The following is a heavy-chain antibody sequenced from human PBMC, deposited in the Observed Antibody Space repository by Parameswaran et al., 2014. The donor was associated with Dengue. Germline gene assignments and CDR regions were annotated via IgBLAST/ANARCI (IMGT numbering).Heavy chain of an antibody. CDR2: INWNGGST. D-gene: IGHD2-15*01. CDR3: ARDQGYCSGGSCPPFDY. J-gene: IGHJ4*02. Sequence: RWIRQPPGKGLEWVSGINWNGGSTGYADSVKGRFTISRDNAKNSLYLQMNSLRAEDTALYYCARDQGYCSGGSCPPFDYWGQGTLVTVSS. V-gene: IGHV3-20*03.